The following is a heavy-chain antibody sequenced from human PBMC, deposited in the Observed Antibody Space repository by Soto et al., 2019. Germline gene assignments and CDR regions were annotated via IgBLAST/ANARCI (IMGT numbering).Heavy chain of an antibody. CDR1: GYTFTSYG. D-gene: IGHD3-10*01. Sequence: ASVKVSCKASGYTFTSYGISWVRQAPGQGLEWMGWISAYNGNTNYAQKLQGRVTMTTDTSTSTAYMELRSLRSDDTAVYYCARVPNSVASNWFDPWGQGTLVTVSS. CDR2: ISAYNGNT. V-gene: IGHV1-18*01. J-gene: IGHJ5*02. CDR3: ARVPNSVASNWFDP.